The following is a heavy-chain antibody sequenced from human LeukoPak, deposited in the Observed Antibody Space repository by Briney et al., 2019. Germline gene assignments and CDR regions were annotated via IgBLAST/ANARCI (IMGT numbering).Heavy chain of an antibody. CDR3: ARYRGSVRSWFDF. CDR2: INPDSGGT. CDR1: GYTFSGYY. D-gene: IGHD5/OR15-5a*01. V-gene: IGHV1-2*02. Sequence: ASVKVSCKASGYTFSGYYIHWVRQAPGQGLEWMGWINPDSGGTNYAQNFQGRVTMTRDTSISTAYMGLYRLRSDDTAVYYCARYRGSVRSWFDFWGQGTLVTASS. J-gene: IGHJ4*02.